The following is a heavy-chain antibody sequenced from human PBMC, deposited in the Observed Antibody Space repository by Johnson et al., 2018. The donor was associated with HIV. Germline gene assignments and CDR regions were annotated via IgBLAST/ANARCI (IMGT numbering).Heavy chain of an antibody. Sequence: VQLVESGGGLVQPGGSLRLSCAASGFAFSNYAMGWVRQAPRKGLEWVSVISGSGGSTYYADSVKGRFTISRDNSKNTLYLQMNSLRAEDTAVYYCARGRARAFDIWGQGTMVTVSS. CDR2: ISGSGGST. CDR1: GFAFSNYA. D-gene: IGHD5-12*01. J-gene: IGHJ3*02. V-gene: IGHV3-23*04. CDR3: ARGRARAFDI.